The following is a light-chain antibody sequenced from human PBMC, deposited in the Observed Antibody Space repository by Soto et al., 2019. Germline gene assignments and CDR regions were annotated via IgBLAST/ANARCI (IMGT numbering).Light chain of an antibody. Sequence: EIVMTQSPATLSVSPWERATLSCRASQTISSNLAWYQQKPGQAPRLLIYGASTRATGIPARFSGSGSGTEFTLIISSLQPDDFATYYCQQYGSYWTFGQGTKVDIK. CDR2: GAS. J-gene: IGKJ1*01. CDR3: QQYGSYWT. V-gene: IGKV3-15*01. CDR1: QTISSN.